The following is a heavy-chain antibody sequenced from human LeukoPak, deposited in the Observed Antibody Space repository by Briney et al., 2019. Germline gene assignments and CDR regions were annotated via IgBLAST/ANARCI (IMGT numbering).Heavy chain of an antibody. CDR1: GFTFATSA. CDR3: AATVTLTTGSTYFGMDV. Sequence: SVKVSCKASGFTFATSAVQWVRQARGQRLEWIGWIVVGSGSTNYAQKFQERVTITRDMSTRTAYMEVSSLRSEDTAVYYCAATVTLTTGSTYFGMDVWGQGTTVTVS. V-gene: IGHV1-58*01. J-gene: IGHJ6*02. CDR2: IVVGSGST. D-gene: IGHD4-17*01.